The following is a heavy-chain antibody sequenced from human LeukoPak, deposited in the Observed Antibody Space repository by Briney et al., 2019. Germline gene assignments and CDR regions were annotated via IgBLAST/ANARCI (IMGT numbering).Heavy chain of an antibody. J-gene: IGHJ4*02. D-gene: IGHD5-18*01. CDR3: ARGFRDTAMFLDY. V-gene: IGHV3-48*04. Sequence: PGGSLRLSCAASGSPFSNHWMSWVRPAPGKGLEWISAVSGSSSNVYYAASVRGRFTISRDNAENSLYLQLNTMRAEDTAVYYCARGFRDTAMFLDYWGQGTLVTVSS. CDR1: GSPFSNHW. CDR2: VSGSSSNV.